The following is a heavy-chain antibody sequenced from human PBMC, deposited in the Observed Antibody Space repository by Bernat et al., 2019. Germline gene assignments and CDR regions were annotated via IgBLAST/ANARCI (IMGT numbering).Heavy chain of an antibody. J-gene: IGHJ4*02. CDR1: GFTFSDYY. V-gene: IGHV3-11*01. CDR3: ARDQRPHYYDSSGYQAYYFDY. CDR2: ISSSGSTI. D-gene: IGHD3-22*01. Sequence: QVQLVESGGGLVKPGGSLRLSCAASGFTFSDYYMSWIRQAPGKGLEWVSYISSSGSTIDYAESVKGRFTISRDNAKNSLYLQMNSLRAEDTAVYYCARDQRPHYYDSSGYQAYYFDYWGQGTLVTVSS.